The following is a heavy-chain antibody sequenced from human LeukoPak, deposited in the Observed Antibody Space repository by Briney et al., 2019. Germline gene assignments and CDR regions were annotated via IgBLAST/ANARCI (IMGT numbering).Heavy chain of an antibody. V-gene: IGHV5-51*01. CDR2: INPGYSDI. CDR3: ARHDKGYSGYVTLDY. J-gene: IGHJ4*02. Sequence: GESLKISCKGSGYSFTSYWIGWVRQMPGKGLEWMGIINPGYSDIRYSPSFQGQVTISADKSISTAYRQWSSLKASDTAIYYCARHDKGYSGYVTLDYWGQGTLVTVSS. CDR1: GYSFTSYW. D-gene: IGHD5-12*01.